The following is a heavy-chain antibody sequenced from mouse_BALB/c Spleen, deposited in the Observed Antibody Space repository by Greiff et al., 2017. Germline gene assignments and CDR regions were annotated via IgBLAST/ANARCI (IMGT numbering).Heavy chain of an antibody. Sequence: EVQLQESGPGLVKPSQSLSLTCTVTGYSITSDYAWNWIRQFPGNKLEWMGYISYSGSTSYNPSLKSRISITRDTSKNQFFLQLNSVTTEDTATYYCARSGYYPDYWGQGTTLTVSS. J-gene: IGHJ2*01. D-gene: IGHD1-3*01. V-gene: IGHV3-2*02. CDR1: GYSITSDYA. CDR3: ARSGYYPDY. CDR2: ISYSGST.